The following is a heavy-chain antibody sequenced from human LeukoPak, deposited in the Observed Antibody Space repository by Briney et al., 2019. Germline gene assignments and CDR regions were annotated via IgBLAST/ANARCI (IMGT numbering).Heavy chain of an antibody. V-gene: IGHV1-69*13. J-gene: IGHJ5*02. CDR3: ARDVRHRYCSSATCYRGWFDP. CDR1: GYTFTNYG. D-gene: IGHD2-2*01. Sequence: SVKVSCKTSGYTFTNYGVNWVRQAPGQGLEWMGGIIPFFGTAIYAQKFQDRVTITADDSTSTAYMELRSLRSEDTAVYYCARDVRHRYCSSATCYRGWFDPWGQGTLVTVSS. CDR2: IIPFFGTA.